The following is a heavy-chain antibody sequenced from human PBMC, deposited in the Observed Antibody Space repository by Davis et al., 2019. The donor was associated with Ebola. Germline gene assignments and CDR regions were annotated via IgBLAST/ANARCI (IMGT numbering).Heavy chain of an antibody. CDR3: ARDTLMSGYFYGMDV. CDR1: GFTFSSFE. J-gene: IGHJ6*02. CDR2: ISSSGDYK. V-gene: IGHV3-48*03. D-gene: IGHD3-10*01. Sequence: PGGSLRLSCAASGFTFSSFEMNWVRQAPGKGLEWVSYISSSGDYKFYADFVKARFTISRDNAKNSLYLQMDSLGPEDTAVYYCARDTLMSGYFYGMDVWGQGTTVTVTS.